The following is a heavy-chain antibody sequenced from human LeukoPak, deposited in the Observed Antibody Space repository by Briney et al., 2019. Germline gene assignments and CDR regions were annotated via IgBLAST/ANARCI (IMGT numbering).Heavy chain of an antibody. CDR3: ATRWGTGIYAFDI. CDR2: FDPEDGET. V-gene: IGHV1-24*01. Sequence: ASVKVSCKVSGYTLIELSMHWVRQAPGKGLEWMGSFDPEDGETIYAQNFQGRVSMTEDTSTDTAYMELSSLRSEDTAMYYCATRWGTGIYAFDIWGQGTMVTVSS. CDR1: GYTLIELS. J-gene: IGHJ3*02. D-gene: IGHD1-1*01.